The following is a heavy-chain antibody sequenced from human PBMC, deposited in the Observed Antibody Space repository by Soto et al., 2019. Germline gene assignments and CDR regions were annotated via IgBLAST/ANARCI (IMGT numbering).Heavy chain of an antibody. CDR1: GYTFTSYG. J-gene: IGHJ4*02. D-gene: IGHD6-13*01. CDR2: ISVYNGNT. V-gene: IGHV1-18*04. CDR3: ARPGGIATADPYYFDY. Sequence: ASVKVSCKASGYTFTSYGISCVRQAPGQGLEWMAWISVYNGNTNYAQKLQGRVTLTTDTSTSTAYMELRSLRSHDTAIYYCARPGGIATADPYYFDYWGQGTLVTVSS.